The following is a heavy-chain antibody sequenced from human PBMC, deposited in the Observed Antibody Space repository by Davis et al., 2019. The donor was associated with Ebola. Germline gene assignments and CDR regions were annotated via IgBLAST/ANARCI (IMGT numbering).Heavy chain of an antibody. V-gene: IGHV4-39*07. J-gene: IGHJ6*02. CDR1: GGSISSSSYY. Sequence: PSETLSLTCTVSGGSISSSSYYWGWIRQPPGKGLEWIGSIYYSGSTYYNPSLKSRVTISGDTYKNQFSLKLSSVTAADTAVYYCARNYGEYDPANGMDVWGQGTTVTVSS. CDR3: ARNYGEYDPANGMDV. CDR2: IYYSGST. D-gene: IGHD4-17*01.